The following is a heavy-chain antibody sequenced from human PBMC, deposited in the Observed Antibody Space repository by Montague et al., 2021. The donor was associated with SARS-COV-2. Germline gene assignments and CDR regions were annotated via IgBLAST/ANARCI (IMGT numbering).Heavy chain of an antibody. Sequence: SETLSPTCTVSGGSISSYYWSWIRQPPGKGLEWIGYIYYSGSTNYNPSLKSRVTISVDTSKNQFSLKLSSVTAADTAVYCCARDLGDYWGQGTLVTVSS. CDR2: IYYSGST. V-gene: IGHV4-59*13. CDR1: GGSISSYY. J-gene: IGHJ4*02. CDR3: ARDLGDY.